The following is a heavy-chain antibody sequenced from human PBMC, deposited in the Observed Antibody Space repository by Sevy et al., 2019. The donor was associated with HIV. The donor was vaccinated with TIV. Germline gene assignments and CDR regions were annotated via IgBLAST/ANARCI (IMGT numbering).Heavy chain of an antibody. CDR1: GFTFSSHT. V-gene: IGHV3-30-3*01. Sequence: GGSLRLSCAASGFTFSSHTMHWVRQAPGKGLEWVAVISYDGSKKYYGDSVKGRFTISRDNSKNTLYLQMNSLRADETAVYYCARADYGDYSGEFDYWGQGTLVTVSS. CDR3: ARADYGDYSGEFDY. CDR2: ISYDGSKK. J-gene: IGHJ4*02. D-gene: IGHD4-17*01.